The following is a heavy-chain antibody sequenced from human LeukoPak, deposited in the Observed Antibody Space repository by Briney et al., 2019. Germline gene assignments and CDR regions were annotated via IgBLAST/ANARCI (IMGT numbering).Heavy chain of an antibody. Sequence: PGGSLRLLYAVSGFPLSSCALICAPQAPGKGLEWVSAISGSGYSTYYADTVKGRFTISRDNSKNTLYLQMNSLRAEDTAVYYCAKEAVYSGYDYPDYWGQGTLVTVSS. CDR3: AKEAVYSGYDYPDY. CDR2: ISGSGYST. D-gene: IGHD5-12*01. V-gene: IGHV3-23*01. CDR1: GFPLSSCA. J-gene: IGHJ4*02.